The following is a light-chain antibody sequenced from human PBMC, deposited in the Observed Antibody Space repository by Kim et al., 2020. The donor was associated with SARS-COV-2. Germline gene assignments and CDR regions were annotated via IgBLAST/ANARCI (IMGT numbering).Light chain of an antibody. CDR2: GAS. CDR3: QQYGSSPPVT. Sequence: PGERATLSCRASQSVSSSYLAWYQQKPGQAPRLLIYGASSRATGIPDRFSGSGSGTDFTLTISRLEPEDFAVYYCQQYGSSPPVTFGGGTKVEIK. V-gene: IGKV3-20*01. CDR1: QSVSSSY. J-gene: IGKJ4*01.